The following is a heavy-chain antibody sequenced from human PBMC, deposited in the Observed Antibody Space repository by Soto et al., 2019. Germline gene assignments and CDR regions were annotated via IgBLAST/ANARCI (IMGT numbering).Heavy chain of an antibody. CDR2: ISSSGSTI. CDR1: GFTFSSYE. D-gene: IGHD6-13*01. J-gene: IGHJ4*02. V-gene: IGHV3-48*03. CDR3: ARYGRAEAAGTVDY. Sequence: EVQLVESGGGLVQPGGSLRLSCAASGFTFSSYEMNWVRQAPGKGLEWVLYISSSGSTIYYADSVKGRFTISRDNAKNSLYLQMNSLRAEDTAVYYCARYGRAEAAGTVDYWGQGTLVTVSS.